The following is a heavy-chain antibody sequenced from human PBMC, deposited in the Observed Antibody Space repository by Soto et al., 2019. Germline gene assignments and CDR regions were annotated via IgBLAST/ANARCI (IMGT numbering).Heavy chain of an antibody. Sequence: GGSLRLSCAASRFTFTSYAMGWVRQAPGKGLEWVSVISGTGGNTYHADSVKGRFTISRDNSKNTVYLQMNSLRAEDTAVYYCAKYYDSSGRIAFDIWGQGTMVTVSS. CDR1: RFTFTSYA. J-gene: IGHJ3*02. CDR2: ISGTGGNT. V-gene: IGHV3-23*01. CDR3: AKYYDSSGRIAFDI. D-gene: IGHD3-22*01.